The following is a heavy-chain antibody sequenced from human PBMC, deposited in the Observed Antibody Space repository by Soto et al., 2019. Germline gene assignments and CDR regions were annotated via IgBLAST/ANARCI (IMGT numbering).Heavy chain of an antibody. V-gene: IGHV4-59*01. D-gene: IGHD5-12*01. CDR3: ARGGGVATMVDAFDI. J-gene: IGHJ3*02. CDR1: GGSISSYY. Sequence: PSETLSLTCTVSGGSISSYYWSWIRQPPGKGLEWIGYIYYSGSTNYNPSLKSRVTISVDTSKNQFSLKLSSVTAADTAVYYCARGGGVATMVDAFDIWGQGTMVTVS. CDR2: IYYSGST.